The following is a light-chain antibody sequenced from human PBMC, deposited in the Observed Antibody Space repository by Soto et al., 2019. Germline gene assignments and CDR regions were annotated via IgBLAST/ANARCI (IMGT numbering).Light chain of an antibody. CDR2: EVT. V-gene: IGLV2-14*01. CDR3: SSYTSSITPV. CDR1: SSDVGGYNY. Sequence: QSALTQPASVSGSPGQSITISCTGTSSDVGGYNYVSWYQQHPGKAPKLMIYEVTNRPSGVSNRFSGSKSGNTASLTISWLQAEDEAYYYCSSYTSSITPVFGGGTKLTVL. J-gene: IGLJ3*02.